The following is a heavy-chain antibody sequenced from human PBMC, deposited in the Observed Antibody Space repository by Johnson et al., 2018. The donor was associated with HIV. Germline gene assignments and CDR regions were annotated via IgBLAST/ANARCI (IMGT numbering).Heavy chain of an antibody. V-gene: IGHV3-30*18. D-gene: IGHD3-22*01. CDR1: GFTFSDYY. CDR3: TKEALYYYDSSGYRHLGGGHAFDI. J-gene: IGHJ3*02. CDR2: ISYDGSNK. Sequence: QVQLVESGGGLVKPGGSLRLSCAASGFTFSDYYMSWIRQAPGKGLEWVAVISYDGSNKYYADSVKGRFTISRDNSKNTLYLQMNSLRAEDTALYYCTKEALYYYDSSGYRHLGGGHAFDIWGQGTMVTVSS.